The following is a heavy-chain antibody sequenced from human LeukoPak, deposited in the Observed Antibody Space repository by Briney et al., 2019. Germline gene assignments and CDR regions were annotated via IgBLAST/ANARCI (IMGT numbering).Heavy chain of an antibody. J-gene: IGHJ6*03. V-gene: IGHV4-59*11. CDR3: ARGNDILTGYYLLGYYYYYCMDV. CDR2: IYYSGST. Sequence: PSETLSPTCTVSGGSISSHYWSWIRQPPGKGLEWIGYIYYSGSTNYNPSLKSRVTISVDTSKNQFSLKLSSVTAADTAVYYCARGNDILTGYYLLGYYYYYCMDVWGKGTTVTVSS. D-gene: IGHD3-9*01. CDR1: GGSISSHY.